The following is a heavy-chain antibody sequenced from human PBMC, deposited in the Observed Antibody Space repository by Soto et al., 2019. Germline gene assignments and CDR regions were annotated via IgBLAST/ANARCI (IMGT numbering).Heavy chain of an antibody. Sequence: QVQLVQSGAEVKKPGSSVKVSCKASGGTFSSYTISWVRQAPGQGLEWMGRIIPILGIANYAQKFQGRVTITADKSTSTAYRELSSLRSEDTDVYYCARVRAPHPMKVVVAAPDNNWFDPWGQGTLVTVSS. CDR2: IIPILGIA. J-gene: IGHJ5*02. CDR3: ARVRAPHPMKVVVAAPDNNWFDP. D-gene: IGHD2-15*01. V-gene: IGHV1-69*02. CDR1: GGTFSSYT.